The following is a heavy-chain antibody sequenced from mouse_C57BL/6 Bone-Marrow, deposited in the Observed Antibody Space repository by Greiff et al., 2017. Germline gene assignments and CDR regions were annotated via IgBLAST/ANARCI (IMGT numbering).Heavy chain of an antibody. CDR1: GYTFTSYW. D-gene: IGHD1-1*01. CDR3: ARRSYYYGSSYYYAMDY. Sequence: QVQLQQPGTELVKRGASVKLSCKASGYTFTSYWMHWVKQRPGQGLEWIGNINPSNGGTNYNEKFKSKATLTVDKSSSTAYMQLSSLTSEDSAVYYCARRSYYYGSSYYYAMDYWGQGTSVTVSS. V-gene: IGHV1-53*01. J-gene: IGHJ4*01. CDR2: INPSNGGT.